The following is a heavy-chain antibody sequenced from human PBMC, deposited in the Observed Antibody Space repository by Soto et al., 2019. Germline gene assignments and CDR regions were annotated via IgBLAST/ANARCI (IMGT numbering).Heavy chain of an antibody. CDR3: ARELFGRSVWFDP. J-gene: IGHJ5*02. Sequence: SETLCLTCTVSGGSISSYYWSWIRQPPGKGLEWIGYIYYSGSTNYNPSLKSRVTISVDTSKNQFSLKLSSVTAADTAVYYCARELFGRSVWFDPWGQGTLVTVSS. V-gene: IGHV4-59*01. CDR2: IYYSGST. D-gene: IGHD3-10*01. CDR1: GGSISSYY.